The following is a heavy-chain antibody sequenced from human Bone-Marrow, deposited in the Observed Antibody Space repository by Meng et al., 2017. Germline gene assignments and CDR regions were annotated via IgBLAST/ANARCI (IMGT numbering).Heavy chain of an antibody. CDR2: IKSKSDGGTI. D-gene: IGHD1-26*01. CDR3: STGWDFDY. V-gene: IGHV3-15*01. Sequence: EEQLVESGGGLVQPGGSLRLSCAGSGFTFSNAWMNWVRQAPGKGLEWVGRIKSKSDGGTIEYAAPVKGRIAISRDDSKNTVYLQVNTLNTEDTGVYYCSTGWDFDYWGQGTLVTVSS. J-gene: IGHJ4*02. CDR1: GFTFSNAW.